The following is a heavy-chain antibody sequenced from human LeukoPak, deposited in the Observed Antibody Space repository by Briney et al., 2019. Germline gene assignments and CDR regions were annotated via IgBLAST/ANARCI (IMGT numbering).Heavy chain of an antibody. CDR1: GFTFSSYA. CDR2: ISGSGGST. J-gene: IGHJ3*01. V-gene: IGHV3-23*01. D-gene: IGHD3-22*01. Sequence: GGSLRLSCAASGFTFSSYAMSWVRQAPGKGLEWVSAISGSGGSTYYADSVKGRFTISRDNSKNTLYLQMNSLRAEDTAVYYCAARDYDSSGPLWGQGTMVTVSS. CDR3: AARDYDSSGPL.